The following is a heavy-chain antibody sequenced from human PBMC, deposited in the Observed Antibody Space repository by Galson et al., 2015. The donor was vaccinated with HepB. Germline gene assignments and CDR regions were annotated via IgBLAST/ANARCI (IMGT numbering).Heavy chain of an antibody. CDR1: GGSISSYY. D-gene: IGHD3-16*01. Sequence: LSLTCTVSGGSISSYYWSWIRQPPGKGLEWIGHIYYSGSTNYNPSLKSRVTISVDTSKNQFSLKLSSVTAADTAVYYCARERWVLWGFDYWGQGTLVTVSS. J-gene: IGHJ4*02. CDR2: IYYSGST. CDR3: ARERWVLWGFDY. V-gene: IGHV4-59*01.